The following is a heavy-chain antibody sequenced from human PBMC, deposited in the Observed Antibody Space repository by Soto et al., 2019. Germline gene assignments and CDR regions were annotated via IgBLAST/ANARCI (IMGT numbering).Heavy chain of an antibody. J-gene: IGHJ4*02. Sequence: EVQLVESGGGLVQPGRSLRLSCAASGFTFDDYAMRWVRQAPGKGLEWVSGISWNSGSIGYADSVKGRFTISRDNAKNSLYLQMNSLRAEDTAVYYCAILSNWGQGTLVTVSS. CDR2: ISWNSGSI. D-gene: IGHD6-6*01. CDR3: AILSN. V-gene: IGHV3-9*01. CDR1: GFTFDDYA.